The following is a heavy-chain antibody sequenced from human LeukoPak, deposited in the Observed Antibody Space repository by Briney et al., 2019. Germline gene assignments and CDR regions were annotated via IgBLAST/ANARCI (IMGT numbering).Heavy chain of an antibody. CDR3: ARGVDKGYDILTGYYY. D-gene: IGHD3-9*01. Sequence: GASVKVSCKASGYTFTSYGISWVRQAPGQGLEWMGWISAYNGNTNYAQKLQGRVTMTTDTSTSTAYMELRSLRSDDTAVYYCARGVDKGYDILTGYYYWGQGTLVTVSS. J-gene: IGHJ4*02. V-gene: IGHV1-18*01. CDR1: GYTFTSYG. CDR2: ISAYNGNT.